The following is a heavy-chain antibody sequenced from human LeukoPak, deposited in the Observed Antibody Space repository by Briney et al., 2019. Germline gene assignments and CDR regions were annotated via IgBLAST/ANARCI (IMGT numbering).Heavy chain of an antibody. CDR2: ISGSGGST. CDR3: AKGSLFVPHRSDWYRY. Sequence: GGSLRLSCAASGFTFTSYAMSWVRQAPGKGLEWISVISGSGGSTYYADSVKGRFTISRDNSKNTLYLQMNSLRADDTAVYYCAKGSLFVPHRSDWYRYWGQGTLVTVSS. D-gene: IGHD6-13*01. J-gene: IGHJ4*02. V-gene: IGHV3-23*01. CDR1: GFTFTSYA.